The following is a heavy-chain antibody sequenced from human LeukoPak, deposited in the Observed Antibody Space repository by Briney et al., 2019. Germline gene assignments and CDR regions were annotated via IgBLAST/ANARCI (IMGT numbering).Heavy chain of an antibody. V-gene: IGHV3-48*03. CDR1: GFAFSSYE. Sequence: TGGSLRLSCAASGFAFSSYEMNWVRQAPGKGLEWVSYISSSGSTIYYADSVKGRFTISRDNAKNSLYLQMNSLRAEDTAVYYCARENWELLSYWGQGTLVTVSS. CDR3: ARENWELLSY. J-gene: IGHJ4*02. CDR2: ISSSGSTI. D-gene: IGHD1-26*01.